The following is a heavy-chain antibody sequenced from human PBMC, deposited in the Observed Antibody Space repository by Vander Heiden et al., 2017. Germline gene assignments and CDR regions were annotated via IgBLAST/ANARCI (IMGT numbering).Heavy chain of an antibody. V-gene: IGHV3-30-3*01. CDR3: ARGREAYCGGDCYSGRVAFDI. J-gene: IGHJ3*02. Sequence: QVQLVESGGGVVQPGRSLRLSCAASGSTFISYAMPWVRQAPGKGLEWVAVISYDGSNKYYADSVKGRFTISRDNSKNTLYLQRNSLRAEDTAVYYCARGREAYCGGDCYSGRVAFDIWGQGTMVTVSS. D-gene: IGHD2-21*02. CDR2: ISYDGSNK. CDR1: GSTFISYA.